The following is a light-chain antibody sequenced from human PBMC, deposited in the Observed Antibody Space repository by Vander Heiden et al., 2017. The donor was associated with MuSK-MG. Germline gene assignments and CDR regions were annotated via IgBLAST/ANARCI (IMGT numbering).Light chain of an antibody. Sequence: SSELTQDPAVSVAFGQTVRITCQGDSLRGYYASWYQQNPGQAPVLVIYGKNNRPAGIPDRFSGSTSGITASLTITGAQAEDEADYYCSSRDSSGSHLVFGGGTKLTVL. CDR2: GKN. CDR3: SSRDSSGSHLV. CDR1: SLRGYY. V-gene: IGLV3-19*01. J-gene: IGLJ3*02.